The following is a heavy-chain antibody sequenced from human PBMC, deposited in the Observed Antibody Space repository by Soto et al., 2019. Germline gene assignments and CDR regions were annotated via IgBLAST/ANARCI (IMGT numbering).Heavy chain of an antibody. CDR1: GFTFSNAW. CDR2: IKRKTGGGTT. CDR3: TTDRIAVAV. D-gene: IGHD6-19*01. J-gene: IGHJ4*02. Sequence: EVQLVESGGGLVKPGGSLRLSCAASGFTFSNAWMSWVRQAPGKGLEWVGRIKRKTGGGTTDYTAPVKGRFTISRDDSKDTLYLQMNSLKTEDTAVYYCTTDRIAVAVWGQGTLVTVSS. V-gene: IGHV3-15*01.